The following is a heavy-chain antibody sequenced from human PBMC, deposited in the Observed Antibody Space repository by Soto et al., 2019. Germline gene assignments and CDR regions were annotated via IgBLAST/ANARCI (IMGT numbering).Heavy chain of an antibody. CDR1: GGTFSSYA. CDR2: IIPIFGTA. J-gene: IGHJ6*02. V-gene: IGHV1-69*13. Sequence: SVKVSCKASGGTFSSYAISWVRQAPGQGLEWMGGIIPIFGTANYAQKFQGRVTITADESTSTAYMELSSLRSEDTAVYYCARGLTYLRFIESLAYYYYGMDVWGQGTTVTVSS. D-gene: IGHD3-3*01. CDR3: ARGLTYLRFIESLAYYYYGMDV.